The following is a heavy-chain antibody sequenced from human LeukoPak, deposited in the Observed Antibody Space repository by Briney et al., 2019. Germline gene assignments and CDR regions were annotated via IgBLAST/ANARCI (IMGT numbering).Heavy chain of an antibody. J-gene: IGHJ4*02. CDR3: ARDDWYSSGWQFDY. Sequence: PSETLSLTCAVSGGSISSSNWWSWVRQPPGKGLEWIGEIYHSGSTNYNPSLKSRVTISVDKSKNQFSLKLSSVTAADTAVYYCARDDWYSSGWQFDYWGQGTLVTVSS. CDR1: GGSISSSNW. V-gene: IGHV4-4*02. CDR2: IYHSGST. D-gene: IGHD6-19*01.